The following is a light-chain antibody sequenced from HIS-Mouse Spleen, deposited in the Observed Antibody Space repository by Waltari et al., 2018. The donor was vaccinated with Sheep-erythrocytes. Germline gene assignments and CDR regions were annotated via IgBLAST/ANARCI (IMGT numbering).Light chain of an antibody. CDR3: QSYDSSLSGSV. CDR2: GNS. Sequence: QSVLTQPPSVSGAPGQRVTISCTGSSSNIGAGYAVHGYQQLPGPAPKLLILGNSNRPSGVPDLFSGSKSGTSASLAITGLQAEDEADYYCQSYDSSLSGSVFGGGTKLTVL. J-gene: IGLJ3*02. CDR1: SSNIGAGYA. V-gene: IGLV1-40*01.